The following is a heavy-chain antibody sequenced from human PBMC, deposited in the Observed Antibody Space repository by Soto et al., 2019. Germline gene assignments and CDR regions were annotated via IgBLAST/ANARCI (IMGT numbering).Heavy chain of an antibody. CDR3: ARAGTSTITMIVVEDY. CDR2: ISAYNGNT. Sequence: ASVKVSCKASGYTFTSYGISWVRQAPGQGLEWMGWISAYNGNTNYAQKLQGRVTMTTDTSTSTAYMELRSLRSDDTAVYYCARAGTSTITMIVVEDYWGQGTLVTVSS. CDR1: GYTFTSYG. D-gene: IGHD3-22*01. J-gene: IGHJ4*02. V-gene: IGHV1-18*01.